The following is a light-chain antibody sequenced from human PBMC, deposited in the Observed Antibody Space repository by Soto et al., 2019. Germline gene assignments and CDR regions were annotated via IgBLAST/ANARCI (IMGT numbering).Light chain of an antibody. CDR1: NSNIGAGYD. CDR2: GNT. Sequence: QSVLTQPPSVSGVPGQRVTISCTGSNSNIGAGYDVHWYQHIPGVAPKLLIHGNTNRPSGVPDRFSGSKSGASASLAIAGLQAEDEADYYCQTFDSSLSDVVFGGGTKLTVL. CDR3: QTFDSSLSDVV. J-gene: IGLJ2*01. V-gene: IGLV1-40*01.